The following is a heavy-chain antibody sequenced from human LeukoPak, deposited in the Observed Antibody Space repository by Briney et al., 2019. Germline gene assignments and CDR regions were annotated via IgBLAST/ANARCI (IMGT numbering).Heavy chain of an antibody. Sequence: PSETLSLTCTVSGGSISSSSYYWGWIRQPPGKGLEWIGSIYYSGSTYYNPSLKSRVIISVDTSKNQFSLKLSSVTAADTAVYYCARHRWFGELLSYNWFDPWGQGTLVTVSS. V-gene: IGHV4-39*01. CDR3: ARHRWFGELLSYNWFDP. J-gene: IGHJ5*02. D-gene: IGHD3-10*01. CDR2: IYYSGST. CDR1: GGSISSSSYY.